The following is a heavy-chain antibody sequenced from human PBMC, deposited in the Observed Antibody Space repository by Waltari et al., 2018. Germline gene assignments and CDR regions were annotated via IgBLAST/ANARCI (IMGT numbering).Heavy chain of an antibody. J-gene: IGHJ4*02. CDR1: GFTFSRYS. CDR3: ARDRAGADDY. V-gene: IGHV3-21*01. Sequence: EVQLVESGGGLVKPGGSLRLSCVASGFTFSRYSMNWVRQAPGKGLECVSSISSSSSYIYYADSVKGRFTISRDNAKNSLYLQMNSLRAEDTAVYYCARDRAGADDYWGQGTLVTVSS. CDR2: ISSSSSYI. D-gene: IGHD3-10*01.